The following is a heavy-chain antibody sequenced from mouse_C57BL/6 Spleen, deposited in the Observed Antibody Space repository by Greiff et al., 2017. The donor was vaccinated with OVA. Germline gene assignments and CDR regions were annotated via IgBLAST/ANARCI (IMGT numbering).Heavy chain of an antibody. CDR2: ISYDGSN. CDR3: ARPETSFTTVVAHWYFDV. V-gene: IGHV3-6*01. CDR1: GYSITSGYY. Sequence: EVKLMESGPGLVKPSQSLSLTCSVTGYSITSGYYWNWIRQFPGNKLEWMGYISYDGSNNYNPSLKNRNSITRDTSKNQFFMKLNSVTTEDTATYYCARPETSFTTVVAHWYFDVWGTGTTVTVSS. D-gene: IGHD1-1*01. J-gene: IGHJ1*03.